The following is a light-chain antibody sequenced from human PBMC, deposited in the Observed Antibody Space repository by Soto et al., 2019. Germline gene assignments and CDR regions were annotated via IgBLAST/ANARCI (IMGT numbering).Light chain of an antibody. CDR2: GAS. Sequence: DIQMTQSLSSLSASIGDRITITCRASQSISTYLNWYQQKPGKAPSLLIYGASTLQSGVPSRFSGSGSATDFTLTISSLQPEDFATYYCQQTFITPPLTFGGGTKVEIK. J-gene: IGKJ4*01. V-gene: IGKV1-39*01. CDR1: QSISTY. CDR3: QQTFITPPLT.